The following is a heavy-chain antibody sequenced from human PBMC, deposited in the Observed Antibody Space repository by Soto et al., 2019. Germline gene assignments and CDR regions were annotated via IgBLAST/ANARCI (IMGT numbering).Heavy chain of an antibody. CDR2: IYYSGST. V-gene: IGHV4-59*01. D-gene: IGHD3-22*01. CDR1: GGSISSYY. Sequence: PSETLSLTCTVSGGSISSYYWSWIRQPPGKGLEWIGYIYYSGSTNYNPSLKSRVTISVDTSKNQFSLKLSSVTAADTAVYYCARGRSSLPYYYDSSGCPFDYWGQGTLVTVSS. J-gene: IGHJ4*02. CDR3: ARGRSSLPYYYDSSGCPFDY.